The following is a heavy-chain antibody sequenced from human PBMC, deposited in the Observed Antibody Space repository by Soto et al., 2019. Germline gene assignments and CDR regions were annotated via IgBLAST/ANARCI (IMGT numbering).Heavy chain of an antibody. Sequence: ASVKVSCKASGYTFTGYYMHWVQQAPGQGLEWMGWINPNSGGTNYAQKFQGRVTMTRDTSISTAYMELSRLRSDDTAVYYCARDPTWSGYYTHLFDYWGQGTLVTVSS. D-gene: IGHD3-3*01. CDR2: INPNSGGT. V-gene: IGHV1-2*02. J-gene: IGHJ4*02. CDR3: ARDPTWSGYYTHLFDY. CDR1: GYTFTGYY.